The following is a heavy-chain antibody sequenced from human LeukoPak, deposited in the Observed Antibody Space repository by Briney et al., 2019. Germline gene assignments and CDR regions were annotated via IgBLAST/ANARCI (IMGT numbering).Heavy chain of an antibody. CDR2: IYTTGST. D-gene: IGHD3-22*01. V-gene: IGHV4-61*09. CDR3: ARHDYYDSSGYFGEFDY. Sequence: SETLSLTCTVSGGSISSGSYYWSWIRQPAGKGLEWIGHIYTTGSTNYNPSLKSRVTISVDTAKNQFSLKLSSVTAADTAVYYCARHDYYDSSGYFGEFDYWGQGTLVTVSS. J-gene: IGHJ4*02. CDR1: GGSISSGSYY.